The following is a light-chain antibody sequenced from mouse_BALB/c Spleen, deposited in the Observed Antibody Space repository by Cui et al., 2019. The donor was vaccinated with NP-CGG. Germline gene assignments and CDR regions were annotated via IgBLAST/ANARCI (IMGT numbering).Light chain of an antibody. V-gene: IGLV1*01. J-gene: IGLJ1*01. CDR2: GTN. Sequence: VTQDSALTTSPGETVTFTCRSSTGAVTTRNYANWVQEKPDHLFTGLIGGTNNRAPGVPARFSGSLIGDKAALTITGAQTEDEAIYFCALWYTNHWVFGGGTKLTVL. CDR1: TGAVTTRNY. CDR3: ALWYTNHWV.